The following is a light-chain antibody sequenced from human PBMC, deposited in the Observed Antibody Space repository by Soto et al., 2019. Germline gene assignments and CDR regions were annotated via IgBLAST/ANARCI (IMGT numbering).Light chain of an antibody. CDR2: GAS. J-gene: IGKJ2*01. V-gene: IGKV3-15*01. CDR1: QSVSSN. Sequence: EILMTLSPATLSVSTRERATLSCRASQSVSSNVAWYQQKPGQAPKLLIYGASTRASGIPARFTGSGSGTEIILPISSVQSDDSAEDQSQHCNQWPQTLGHGT. CDR3: QHCNQWPQT.